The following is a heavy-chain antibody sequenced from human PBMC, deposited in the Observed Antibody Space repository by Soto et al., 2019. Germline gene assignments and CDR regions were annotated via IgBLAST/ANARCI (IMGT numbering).Heavy chain of an antibody. Sequence: GASVKVSCKASGGTFSSYAISWVRQAPGQGLEWMGGIIPIFGTANYAQKFQGRVTITADESTSTAYMELSSLRSEDTAVYYCARERGSYYGLLGAFDIWGQGTMVTVSS. D-gene: IGHD1-26*01. J-gene: IGHJ3*02. V-gene: IGHV1-69*13. CDR1: GGTFSSYA. CDR2: IIPIFGTA. CDR3: ARERGSYYGLLGAFDI.